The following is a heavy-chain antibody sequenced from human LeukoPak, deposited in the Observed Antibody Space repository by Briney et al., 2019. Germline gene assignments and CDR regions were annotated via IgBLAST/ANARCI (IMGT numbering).Heavy chain of an antibody. CDR3: ARRGHSIA. J-gene: IGHJ4*02. D-gene: IGHD2/OR15-2a*01. V-gene: IGHV4-34*01. Sequence: PSETLSLTCAVYGGSFSGYYWSWIRQPPGKGLEWIGEINHGGSTNYNPSLKSRVTISVDTSKNQFSLKLSSVTAADTAVYYCARRGHSIAWGQGTLVTVSS. CDR2: INHGGST. CDR1: GGSFSGYY.